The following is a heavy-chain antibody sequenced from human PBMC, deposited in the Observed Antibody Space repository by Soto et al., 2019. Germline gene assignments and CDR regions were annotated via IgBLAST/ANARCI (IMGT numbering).Heavy chain of an antibody. CDR3: AKDRIAARPRYNWFDP. J-gene: IGHJ5*02. V-gene: IGHV3-23*01. D-gene: IGHD6-6*01. Sequence: GGSLRLSCAASGFTFSSYAMSWVRQAPGKGLECVSAISGSGGSTYYADSVKGRFTISRDNSKNTLYLQMNSLRAEDTAVYYCAKDRIAARPRYNWFDPWGQGTLVTVYS. CDR1: GFTFSSYA. CDR2: ISGSGGST.